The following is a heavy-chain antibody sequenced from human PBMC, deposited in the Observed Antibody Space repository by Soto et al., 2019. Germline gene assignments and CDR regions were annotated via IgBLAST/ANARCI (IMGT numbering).Heavy chain of an antibody. CDR1: GGSISSSSYY. CDR3: ARHGGSYDILTGYRHPLYYFDY. V-gene: IGHV4-39*01. CDR2: IYYSGST. J-gene: IGHJ4*02. D-gene: IGHD3-9*01. Sequence: SETLSLTCTVSGGSISSSSYYWGWIRQPPGKGLEWIGSIYYSGSTYYNPSLKSRVTISVDTSKNQFSLRLSSVTAADTAVYYCARHGGSYDILTGYRHPLYYFDYWGQGTLVTVSS.